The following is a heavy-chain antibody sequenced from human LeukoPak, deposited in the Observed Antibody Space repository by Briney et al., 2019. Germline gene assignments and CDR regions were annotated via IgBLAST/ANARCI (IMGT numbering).Heavy chain of an antibody. D-gene: IGHD3-22*01. J-gene: IGHJ6*03. V-gene: IGHV3-66*01. Sequence: GGSLRLSCAASGFTVSSNYMTWVRQAPGKGLEWVSVIYRGGSTYYADSVKGRFTISRDNSKNTLYLQMNSLRAEDTAVFYCARATSNYDSSGYYYYYYYYVDVWGKGTTVTISS. CDR1: GFTVSSNY. CDR3: ARATSNYDSSGYYYYYYYYVDV. CDR2: IYRGGST.